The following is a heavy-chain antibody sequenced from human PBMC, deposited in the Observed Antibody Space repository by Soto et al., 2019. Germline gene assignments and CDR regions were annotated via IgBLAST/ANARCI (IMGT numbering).Heavy chain of an antibody. J-gene: IGHJ6*02. D-gene: IGHD4-4*01. CDR1: GFTFSSYG. CDR3: AKDTGNYYYYGMDV. V-gene: IGHV3-30*18. CDR2: ISYDGSNK. Sequence: QVQLVESGGGVVQPGRSLRLSCAASGFTFSSYGRHWVRQAPGKGLEWVAVISYDGSNKYYADSVKGRFTISRDNSKNTLYLQMNSLRAEDTAVYYCAKDTGNYYYYGMDVWGQGTTVTVSS.